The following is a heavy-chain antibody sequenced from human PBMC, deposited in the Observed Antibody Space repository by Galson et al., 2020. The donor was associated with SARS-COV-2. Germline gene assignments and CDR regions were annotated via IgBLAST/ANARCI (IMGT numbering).Heavy chain of an antibody. J-gene: IGHJ4*02. V-gene: IGHV4-39*07. CDR1: GGSISSSSHY. D-gene: IGHD3-16*02. Sequence: SETLSLTCTVSGGSISSSSHYWGWIRQPPGKGLEWIGSIYHSGRTYYNPSLKSRVTISVDTSKDQFSRKLSSVTAADTAVDYCAGGWVMTTFGGVISTYFDDWGQGTLVTVSS. CDR3: AGGWVMTTFGGVISTYFDD. CDR2: IYHSGRT.